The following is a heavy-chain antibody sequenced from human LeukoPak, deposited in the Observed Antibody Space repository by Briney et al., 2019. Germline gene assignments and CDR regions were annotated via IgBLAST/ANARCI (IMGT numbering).Heavy chain of an antibody. V-gene: IGHV3-7*03. J-gene: IGHJ4*02. CDR3: ARDFGDYFCYFDY. CDR2: IKHDGSEK. CDR1: GFSFSSYW. Sequence: GGSLRLSCAVSGFSFSSYWMSWVRQAPGKGLEWVANIKHDGSEKYYVDSVKGRFTIPRDNAKNSLYLQMNRLRAEDTAVYYCARDFGDYFCYFDYWGQGTLVTVSP. D-gene: IGHD4-17*01.